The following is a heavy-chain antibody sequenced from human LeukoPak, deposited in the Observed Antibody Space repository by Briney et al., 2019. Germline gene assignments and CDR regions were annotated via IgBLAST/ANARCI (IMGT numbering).Heavy chain of an antibody. CDR2: INHSGST. CDR1: GGSFSGYY. V-gene: IGHV4-34*01. CDR3: ARGSRHMDV. Sequence: ETLSLTCAVYGGSFSGYYWSWIRQPPGKGLEWLGEINHSGSTNYNPPLKSRGTISVGTSKNQFSLKLSSVTAADTAVYYCARGSRHMDVWGKGTTVTVSS. J-gene: IGHJ6*03.